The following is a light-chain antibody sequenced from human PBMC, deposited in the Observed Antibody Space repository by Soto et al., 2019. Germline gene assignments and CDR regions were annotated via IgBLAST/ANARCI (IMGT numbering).Light chain of an antibody. CDR3: SSYTSSSHVV. V-gene: IGLV2-14*01. J-gene: IGLJ2*01. CDR2: DVS. CDR1: SSDVGGYNY. Sequence: QSALTQPASVSGSTGQSIPISCTGTSSDVGGYNYVSWYQQHPGKAPKLMIYDVSNRPSGVSNRFSGSKSGNTASLTISGLQAEDEADYYCSSYTSSSHVVFGGGTKVTVL.